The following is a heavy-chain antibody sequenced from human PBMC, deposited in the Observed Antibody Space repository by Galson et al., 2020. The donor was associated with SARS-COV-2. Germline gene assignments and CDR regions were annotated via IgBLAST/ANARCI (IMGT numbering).Heavy chain of an antibody. CDR2: ISSSSNYI. D-gene: IGHD1-26*01. CDR1: GFTFSSYS. J-gene: IGHJ3*02. Sequence: GESLKISCVASGFTFSSYSMNWVRQAPGKGLECVSSISSSSNYIYYVDSVKGRFTISRDNAQNSVDLQMNSLRAEDTAVYYCARDMGLSYKEAFDIWGQGTRVTVSS. V-gene: IGHV3-21*01. CDR3: ARDMGLSYKEAFDI.